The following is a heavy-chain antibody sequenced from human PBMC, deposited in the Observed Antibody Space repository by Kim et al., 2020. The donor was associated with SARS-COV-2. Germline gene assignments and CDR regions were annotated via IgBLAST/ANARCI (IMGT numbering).Heavy chain of an antibody. V-gene: IGHV3-23*01. Sequence: ADSVEGRFTISRDNSKNTMYLKMNGLSAEDAVVYYCAKIDVSYYYYSMDVWGQGSTVTVSS. CDR3: AKIDVSYYYYSMDV. J-gene: IGHJ6*02.